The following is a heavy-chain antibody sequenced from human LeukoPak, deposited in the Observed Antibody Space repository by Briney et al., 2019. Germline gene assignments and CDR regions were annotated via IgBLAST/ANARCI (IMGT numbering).Heavy chain of an antibody. D-gene: IGHD6-19*01. Sequence: PGGSLRLSCAASGFTFSSYAMSWVRQAPGKGLEWVSAIRGSGGSTYYADSVKGRFTISRDNSKNTLYLQMNSLRAEDTAVYYCAKDKGYSSGWPFDYWGQGTLVTVSS. J-gene: IGHJ4*02. CDR2: IRGSGGST. CDR1: GFTFSSYA. CDR3: AKDKGYSSGWPFDY. V-gene: IGHV3-23*01.